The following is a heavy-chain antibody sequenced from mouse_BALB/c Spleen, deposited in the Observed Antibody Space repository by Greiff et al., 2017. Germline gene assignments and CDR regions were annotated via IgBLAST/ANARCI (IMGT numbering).Heavy chain of an antibody. CDR2: ISRYNGAT. CDR1: GYSFTGYY. V-gene: IGHV1S34*01. D-gene: IGHD1-1*01. J-gene: IGHJ2*01. Sequence: LVKTGASVKISCKASGYSFTGYYMHWVKQSHGKSLEWIGYISRYNGATSYNQKFKGKATFTEDTSSSTAYMQFNSLTSENSAVYYCASGATVGVDYWGQGTTLTVSS. CDR3: ASGATVGVDY.